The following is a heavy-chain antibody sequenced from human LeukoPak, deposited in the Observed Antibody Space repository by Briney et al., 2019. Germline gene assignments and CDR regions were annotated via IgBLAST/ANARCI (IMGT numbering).Heavy chain of an antibody. J-gene: IGHJ4*02. CDR2: IYTGGIT. D-gene: IGHD2-21*02. V-gene: IGHV3-53*01. CDR3: ARDQVTSGGGLDY. CDR1: GVSISSHF. Sequence: GGSLRLSCAASGVSISSHFMTWVRQAPEKGLEWVSDIYTGGITHYADSVAGRFTISRDISKNTLYLQMNNLRAEDTAVYYCARDQVTSGGGLDYWGQGTLVTVSS.